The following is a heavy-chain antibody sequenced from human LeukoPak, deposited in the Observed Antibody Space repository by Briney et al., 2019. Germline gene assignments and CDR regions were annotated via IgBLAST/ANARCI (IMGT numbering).Heavy chain of an antibody. D-gene: IGHD6-6*01. V-gene: IGHV3-20*04. CDR3: TRVKYITWRMTDY. CDR1: GFTFDEYG. CDR2: ITWNGGST. Sequence: GGSLRLSCTDSGFTFDEYGMAWVRQAPGKGLEWVDGITWNGGSTGYAGAVKGRFTISRDNAKKSLYLQMNRLRVEDTAFYYCTRVKYITWRMTDYWGQGTLVTVSS. J-gene: IGHJ4*02.